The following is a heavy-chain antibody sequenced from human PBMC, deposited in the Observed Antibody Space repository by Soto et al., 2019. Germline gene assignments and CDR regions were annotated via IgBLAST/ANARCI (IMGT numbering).Heavy chain of an antibody. J-gene: IGHJ2*01. Sequence: QVQLVESGGGVVQPGRSLRLSCVASGFTFSSYAIHWVRQAPGKGLEWVAAISYDGSGKYYADSVKGRFTISRDNSKNTLYLQMNSLRVEDTAVYYCARDARIGTDWYFDLWGRSTLVTVSS. V-gene: IGHV3-30-3*01. CDR2: ISYDGSGK. CDR3: ARDARIGTDWYFDL. CDR1: GFTFSSYA. D-gene: IGHD1-26*01.